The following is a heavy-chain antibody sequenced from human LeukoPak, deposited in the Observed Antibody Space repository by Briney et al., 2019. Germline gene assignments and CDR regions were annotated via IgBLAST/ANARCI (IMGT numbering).Heavy chain of an antibody. CDR1: GFTFSSCA. J-gene: IGHJ4*02. CDR3: AKDSGYCDTTSCRLAN. D-gene: IGHD2-2*01. Sequence: AGSLTLSCAASGFTFSSCAMSWVRQAPGKGLEWVSAISRSGGSTYYADSVRGRFTISRDNSKNTLYLQMNSLRVEDTAVYYCAKDSGYCDTTSCRLANWGQGTLVTVSS. V-gene: IGHV3-23*01. CDR2: ISRSGGST.